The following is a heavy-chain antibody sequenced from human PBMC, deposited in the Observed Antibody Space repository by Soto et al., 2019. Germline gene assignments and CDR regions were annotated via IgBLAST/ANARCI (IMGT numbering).Heavy chain of an antibody. Sequence: TLSLTCAVYGGSFSGYYWSWIRQPPGKGLEWIGEINHSGSTNYNPSLKSRVTISVDTSKNQFSLKLSSVTAADTAVYYCARGSSSNKYGMDVWGQGTTVTVSS. CDR3: ARGSSSNKYGMDV. CDR1: GGSFSGYY. D-gene: IGHD6-6*01. CDR2: INHSGST. J-gene: IGHJ6*02. V-gene: IGHV4-34*01.